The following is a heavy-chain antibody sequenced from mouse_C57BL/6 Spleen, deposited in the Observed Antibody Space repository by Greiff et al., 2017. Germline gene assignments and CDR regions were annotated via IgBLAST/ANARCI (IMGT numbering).Heavy chain of an antibody. CDR3: ARGEGGYPFAY. CDR1: GFTFSSYG. CDR2: ISSGGSYT. D-gene: IGHD2-2*01. Sequence: EVQLQESGGDLVKPGGSLKLSCAASGFTFSSYGMSWVRQTPDKRLEWVATISSGGSYTYYPDSVKGRFTISRDNAKNTLYLQMSSLKSEDTAMYYCARGEGGYPFAYWGQGTLGTVSA. V-gene: IGHV5-6*01. J-gene: IGHJ3*01.